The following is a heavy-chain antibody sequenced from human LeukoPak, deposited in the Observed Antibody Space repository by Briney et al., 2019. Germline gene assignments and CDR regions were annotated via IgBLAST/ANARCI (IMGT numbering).Heavy chain of an antibody. CDR2: ISWNSGSI. J-gene: IGHJ4*02. CDR3: ARAEYYYDSSGYYYLDY. D-gene: IGHD3-22*01. Sequence: GGSLRLSCAASGFTFDDYAMHWVRQAPGKGLEWVSGISWNSGSIGYADSVKGRFTISRDNAKNSLYLQMNSLRAEDTAVYYCARAEYYYDSSGYYYLDYWGQGTLVTVSS. CDR1: GFTFDDYA. V-gene: IGHV3-9*01.